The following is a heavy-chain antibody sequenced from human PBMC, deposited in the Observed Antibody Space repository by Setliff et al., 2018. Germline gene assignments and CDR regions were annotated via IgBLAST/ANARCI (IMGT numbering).Heavy chain of an antibody. CDR3: ARGPPDFVVVPAAAKFDY. D-gene: IGHD2-2*01. Sequence: ASVKVSCKASGFVFITYAITWVRQAPGQGLEWMGWNSVYAREFQGRVTMTIDTPTSTAYMELRSLRSDDTAVYYCARGPPDFVVVPAAAKFDYWGPGTLVTVSS. CDR1: GFVFITYA. CDR2: NSVY. V-gene: IGHV1-18*01. J-gene: IGHJ4*02.